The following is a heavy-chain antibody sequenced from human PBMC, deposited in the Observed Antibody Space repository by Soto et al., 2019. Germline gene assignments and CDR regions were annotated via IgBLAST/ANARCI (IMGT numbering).Heavy chain of an antibody. V-gene: IGHV1-3*01. CDR1: GYTFTSYA. Sequence: ASVKGSCKASGYTFTSYAMHWVRQAPGQRLEWMGWINAGNGNTKYSQKFQGRVTITRDTSASTAYMELSSLRSEDTAVYYCARDHIAVAGTLYYFDYWGQGTLVTVSS. CDR2: INAGNGNT. D-gene: IGHD6-19*01. CDR3: ARDHIAVAGTLYYFDY. J-gene: IGHJ4*02.